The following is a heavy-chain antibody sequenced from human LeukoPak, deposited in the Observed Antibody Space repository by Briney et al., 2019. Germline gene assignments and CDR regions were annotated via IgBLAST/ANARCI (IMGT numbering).Heavy chain of an antibody. CDR2: ISSSGSTK. D-gene: IGHD2-2*01. Sequence: GGSLRLSCAASGFTFSSYEMNWVRQAPGKGLEWVSYISSSGSTKYYADSVKGRFTISRDNAKNSLYLQMNSLRAEDTAVYYCAREKYQRSTSFYYYYGMDVWGQGTTVTVSS. J-gene: IGHJ6*02. V-gene: IGHV3-48*03. CDR3: AREKYQRSTSFYYYYGMDV. CDR1: GFTFSSYE.